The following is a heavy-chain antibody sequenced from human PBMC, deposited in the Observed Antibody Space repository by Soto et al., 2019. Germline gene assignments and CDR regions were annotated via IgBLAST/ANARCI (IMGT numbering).Heavy chain of an antibody. CDR3: ARDQAMAQFDY. Sequence: QVQLVQSGAEVKKPGASVKVSCKASGYTFTNYGISWVRQAPGQGLEWMGWINAYNGNTKYAQKLQGRVTMTTDTSTSTAYMKLRRLRSDATAVYYCARDQAMAQFDYWGQGTLGTVSS. D-gene: IGHD5-18*01. J-gene: IGHJ4*02. CDR1: GYTFTNYG. CDR2: INAYNGNT. V-gene: IGHV1-18*01.